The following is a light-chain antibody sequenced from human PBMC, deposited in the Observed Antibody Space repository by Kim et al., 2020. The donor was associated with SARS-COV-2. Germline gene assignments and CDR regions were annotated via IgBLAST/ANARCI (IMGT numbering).Light chain of an antibody. V-gene: IGLV3-21*04. CDR3: QVWDSDSYHWV. CDR1: NIGSKS. CDR2: SDS. J-gene: IGLJ3*02. Sequence: SYELTQPPSVSVAPGKAARITCGGNNIGSKSVHWCQQKPGQAPVLVIYSDSDRPSGIPARFSGSNSGNTATLTISRVEAGDEADYYCQVWDSDSYHWVFGGGTQLTVL.